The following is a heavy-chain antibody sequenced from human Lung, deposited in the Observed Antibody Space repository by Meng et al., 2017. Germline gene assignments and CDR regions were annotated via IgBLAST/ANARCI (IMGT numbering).Heavy chain of an antibody. J-gene: IGHJ4*02. Sequence: QLQLQESVPGRVRPWETLSFTCTISGGSTTSTSYYWDWIRQSPAKGLEWIGTIGYSGTIVYHPSLSSRVTMTLDTSKNQFSLKLSSVTAPDTAVYYCARRVHDGSGHHYFDYWGQGTLVTVSS. CDR3: ARRVHDGSGHHYFDY. CDR2: IGYSGTI. D-gene: IGHD3-22*01. CDR1: GGSTTSTSYY. V-gene: IGHV4-39*01.